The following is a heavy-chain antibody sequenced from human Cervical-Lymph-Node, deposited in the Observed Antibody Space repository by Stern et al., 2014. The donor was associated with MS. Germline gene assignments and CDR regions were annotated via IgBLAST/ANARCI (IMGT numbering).Heavy chain of an antibody. CDR2: ISSSGGST. CDR3: AKDRGGMGATVY. D-gene: IGHD1-26*01. J-gene: IGHJ4*02. Sequence: EMQLVESGGGLVQPGGSLRLSCAASGFTFSSYAMSWVRQAPGKGLEWVSTISSSGGSTYYADSVTGRFTISRDNSKNTLYLQMNSLRAEDTAAYYCAKDRGGMGATVYWGQGTLVTVSS. CDR1: GFTFSSYA. V-gene: IGHV3-23*04.